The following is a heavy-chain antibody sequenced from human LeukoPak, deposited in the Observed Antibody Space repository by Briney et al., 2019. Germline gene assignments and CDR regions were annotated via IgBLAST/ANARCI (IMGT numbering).Heavy chain of an antibody. J-gene: IGHJ5*02. CDR2: IYYSGST. D-gene: IGHD4-11*01. V-gene: IGHV4-59*01. Sequence: SETLSLTCTVSGGSISSYYWSWIRQPPGKGLERIGYIYYSGSTNYNPSLKSRVTISVDTSKNQFSLKLSSVTAADTAVYYCARDQLGTTVYGFDPWGQGTLVTVSS. CDR3: ARDQLGTTVYGFDP. CDR1: GGSISSYY.